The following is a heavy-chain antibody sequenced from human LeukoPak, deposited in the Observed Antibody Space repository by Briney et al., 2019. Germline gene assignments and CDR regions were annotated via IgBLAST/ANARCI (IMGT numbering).Heavy chain of an antibody. D-gene: IGHD5-18*01. V-gene: IGHV1-69*13. Sequence: SVNVSCKASGGTFSSYAISWVRQAPGQGLEWMGGIIPIFGTANYAQKFQGRVTITADESTSTAYMELSSLRSEDTAVYYCARVADTAMVEGIDYWGQGTLVTVSS. CDR1: GGTFSSYA. CDR3: ARVADTAMVEGIDY. CDR2: IIPIFGTA. J-gene: IGHJ4*02.